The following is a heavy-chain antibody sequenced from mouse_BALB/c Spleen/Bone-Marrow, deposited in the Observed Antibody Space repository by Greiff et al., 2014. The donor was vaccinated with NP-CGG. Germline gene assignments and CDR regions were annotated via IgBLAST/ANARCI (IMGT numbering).Heavy chain of an antibody. CDR3: ARELSRAMDY. D-gene: IGHD2-12*01. CDR1: GYAFTSYN. J-gene: IGHJ4*01. V-gene: IGHV1S135*01. Sequence: EVQLQESGSELVKPGASVKVSCKASGYAFTSYNMYWVKQSHGKSLEWIGYIDPYSGGTNYNQKFRGKATLTVDKSSNTAYIHLNSLTSEDSAVYFCARELSRAMDYWGQGTSVTVSS. CDR2: IDPYSGGT.